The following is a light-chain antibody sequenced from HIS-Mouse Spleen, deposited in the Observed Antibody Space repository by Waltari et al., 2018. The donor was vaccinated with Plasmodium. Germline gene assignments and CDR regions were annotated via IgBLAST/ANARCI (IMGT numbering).Light chain of an antibody. J-gene: IGLJ2*01. CDR2: DDS. CDR1: NIGSKS. CDR3: QVWDRSSDHPV. Sequence: SYVLTQPPSVSVAPGQTARITCGGNNIGSKSLHWYQQKPGKAPVLVVYDDSGRPSGIPERFSGSKSGNTATLTISRVEAGDEADYYCQVWDRSSDHPVFGGGTKLTVL. V-gene: IGLV3-21*02.